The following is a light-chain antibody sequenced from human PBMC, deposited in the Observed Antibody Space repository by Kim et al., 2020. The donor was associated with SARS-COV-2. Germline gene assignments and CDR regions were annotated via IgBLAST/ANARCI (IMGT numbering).Light chain of an antibody. CDR2: YDS. CDR3: QVWDSSSDHRV. Sequence: PGKTARSTCGGNNIGSKSVHWYQQKPGQAPVLVIYYDSDRPSGIPERFSGSNAGNTATLTISRVEARDEADYYCQVWDSSSDHRVFGGGTQLTVL. V-gene: IGLV3-21*04. CDR1: NIGSKS. J-gene: IGLJ3*02.